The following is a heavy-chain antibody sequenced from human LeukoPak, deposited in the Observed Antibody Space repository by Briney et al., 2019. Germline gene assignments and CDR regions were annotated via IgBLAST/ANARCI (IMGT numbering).Heavy chain of an antibody. Sequence: ASVKVSCKASGYTFTVYYMHWARHGPGPGLELMGWINLNNSGTNYAHQFQGRVTMTRDTPIRTAYMELSRLRSNDTAVYYCARDLKRVGFYPNYYDSSGYRFDPWGQGTLVTVSS. CDR1: GYTFTVYY. V-gene: IGHV1-2*02. CDR3: ARDLKRVGFYPNYYDSSGYRFDP. J-gene: IGHJ5*02. D-gene: IGHD3-22*01. CDR2: INLNNSGT.